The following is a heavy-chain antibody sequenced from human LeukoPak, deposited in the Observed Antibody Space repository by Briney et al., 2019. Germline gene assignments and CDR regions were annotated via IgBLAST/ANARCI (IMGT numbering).Heavy chain of an antibody. V-gene: IGHV3-9*01. D-gene: IGHD3-16*01. CDR3: AKDWGGGLGYFDY. CDR2: ISWNSGSI. J-gene: IGHJ4*02. CDR1: GFTFDDYA. Sequence: GGSLRLSCAASGFTFDDYAMHWVRQAPGKGLEWVSGISWNSGSIGYADSVKGRFTISRDNAKNSLYLQMNSLRAEDTALYYCAKDWGGGLGYFDYWGQGTLVTVSS.